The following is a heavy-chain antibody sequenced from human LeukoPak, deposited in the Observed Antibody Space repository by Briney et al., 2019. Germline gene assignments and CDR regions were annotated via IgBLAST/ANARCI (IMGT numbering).Heavy chain of an antibody. J-gene: IGHJ4*02. V-gene: IGHV4-39*01. Sequence: PSETLSLTCTVSGGSISSSSYYWGWIRQPPGKGLEWNGSIYYSGSTYYNPSLKSRVTISVDTSKNQFSLKLSSVTAADTAVYYCASLGLAIYYFDYWGQGTLVTVSS. CDR1: GGSISSSSYY. CDR3: ASLGLAIYYFDY. CDR2: IYYSGST. D-gene: IGHD3/OR15-3a*01.